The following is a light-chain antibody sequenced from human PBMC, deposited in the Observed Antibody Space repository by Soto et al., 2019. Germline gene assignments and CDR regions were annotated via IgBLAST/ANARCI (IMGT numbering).Light chain of an antibody. Sequence: DIQLTQSPSLLSASVGDRITITCRASPAIANYFAWYQQKPGEAPKLLIYGASTLQGGVPSRFSGSADGAEVTLTISNLQPEDIAPYYCKQFNSYLWTFGQGTKVEIK. CDR3: KQFNSYLWT. CDR2: GAS. J-gene: IGKJ1*01. V-gene: IGKV1-9*01. CDR1: PAIANY.